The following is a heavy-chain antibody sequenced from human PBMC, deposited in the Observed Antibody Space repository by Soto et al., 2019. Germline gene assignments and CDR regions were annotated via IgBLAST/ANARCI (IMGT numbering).Heavy chain of an antibody. D-gene: IGHD3-9*01. V-gene: IGHV3-23*01. Sequence: WGSLRLSCAASGFTFSSYDMSWVRQAPGKGLEWVSAISGSGGSTYYAASVKGRFTISGDNSKNTLYLQMNSLRAEDTAVYYCAKIISAFPWGVILTGFDYWGQGTLVTVSS. CDR3: AKIISAFPWGVILTGFDY. J-gene: IGHJ4*02. CDR2: ISGSGGST. CDR1: GFTFSSYD.